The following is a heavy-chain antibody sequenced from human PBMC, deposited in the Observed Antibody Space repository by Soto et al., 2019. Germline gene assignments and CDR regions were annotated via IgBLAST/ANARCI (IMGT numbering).Heavy chain of an antibody. Sequence: SETLSLTCTVSGDSIISSDFYWVWVRQPPGKGLEWIGSIFYLGSSYYNPSLKSRVTMSVDTSKNQFSLRLRSVTAADTALYFCARHSLALRKNNWFDPWGQGIMVTVSS. V-gene: IGHV4-39*01. J-gene: IGHJ5*02. D-gene: IGHD3-3*02. CDR2: IFYLGSS. CDR3: ARHSLALRKNNWFDP. CDR1: GDSIISSDFY.